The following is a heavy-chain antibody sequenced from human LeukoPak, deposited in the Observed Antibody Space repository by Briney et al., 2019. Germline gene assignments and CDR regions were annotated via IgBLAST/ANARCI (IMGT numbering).Heavy chain of an antibody. D-gene: IGHD3-3*01. J-gene: IGHJ4*02. CDR3: AKDGPDFWSGYYFEQGAFDY. Sequence: PGGSLRLSCAASGFTFSSYAMSWVRQAPGKGLEWVSAISGSGGSTYYADSVKGRSTISRDNSKNTLYLQMNGLRAEDTAVYYCAKDGPDFWSGYYFEQGAFDYWGQGTLVTVSS. CDR1: GFTFSSYA. CDR2: ISGSGGST. V-gene: IGHV3-23*01.